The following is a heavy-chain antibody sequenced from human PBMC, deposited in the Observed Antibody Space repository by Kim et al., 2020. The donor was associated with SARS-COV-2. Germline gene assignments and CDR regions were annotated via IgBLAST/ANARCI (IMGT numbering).Heavy chain of an antibody. V-gene: IGHV3-21*01. Sequence: GGSLRLSCAASGFTFSSYSMNWVRQAPGKGLELVSSISSSSSYIYYADSVKGRFTISRDNAKNSLYLQMNSLRAEDTAVYYCARDENRPPGIAAAGHLKFDYWGQGTLVTVSS. CDR2: ISSSSSYI. J-gene: IGHJ4*02. CDR1: GFTFSSYS. D-gene: IGHD6-13*01. CDR3: ARDENRPPGIAAAGHLKFDY.